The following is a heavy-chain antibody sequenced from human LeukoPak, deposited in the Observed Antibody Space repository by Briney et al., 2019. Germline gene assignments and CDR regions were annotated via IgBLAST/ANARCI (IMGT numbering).Heavy chain of an antibody. D-gene: IGHD1-26*01. Sequence: PGGSLRLSCAASGFTFSNAWMSWVRQAPGKGLGWVGRIKSKTDGGTTDYAVPVKGRFTISRDDSKNTLYLQMNSLKTEDTAVYYCTTDPIWWELPRDGLEDGAFDIWGQGTMVTVSP. J-gene: IGHJ3*02. V-gene: IGHV3-15*01. CDR3: TTDPIWWELPRDGLEDGAFDI. CDR2: IKSKTDGGTT. CDR1: GFTFSNAW.